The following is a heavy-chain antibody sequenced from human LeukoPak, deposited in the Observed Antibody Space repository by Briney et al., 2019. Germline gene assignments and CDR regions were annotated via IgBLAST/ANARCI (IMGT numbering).Heavy chain of an antibody. CDR1: GFPFSTYW. V-gene: IGHV3-7*01. J-gene: IGHJ4*02. D-gene: IGHD2-15*01. CDR2: INQDGSGE. CDR3: VVGGSPGY. Sequence: GGSLRLSCTASGFPFSTYWLSWVRQAPGKGLEWVANINQDGSGEYYAGSVKGRFTIARDNAKNTWSLEMNSLRAEDTAVYYCVVGGSPGYWGQGTLVTVSS.